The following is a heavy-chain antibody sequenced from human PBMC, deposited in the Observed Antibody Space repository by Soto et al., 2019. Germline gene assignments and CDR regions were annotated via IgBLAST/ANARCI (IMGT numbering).Heavy chain of an antibody. Sequence: QVLLVEAGGGVVQPGRSLRLSCAGSGFAFSIYAIHWVRQAPGKGLEWVADMSHDGSNRYYADAVKGRFTISRDNSKSTVYLEMNSPRAEDTAVYFCVRSSGVPTPDFDYWGQGTLVTVSS. V-gene: IGHV3-30-3*01. J-gene: IGHJ4*02. D-gene: IGHD3-10*01. CDR3: VRSSGVPTPDFDY. CDR1: GFAFSIYA. CDR2: MSHDGSNR.